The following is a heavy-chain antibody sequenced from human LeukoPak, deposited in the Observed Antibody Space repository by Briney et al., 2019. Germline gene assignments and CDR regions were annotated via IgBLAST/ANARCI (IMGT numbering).Heavy chain of an antibody. Sequence: PSETLSLTFTVSGGSISSGGYYWSWIRHHPGKGLEWIGYIYYSGSTYYNPSLKSRVTISVDTSKNQFSLKLSSVTAADTAVYYCARDHGPYSSSWFDPWGQGTLVTVSS. CDR2: IYYSGST. D-gene: IGHD6-13*01. J-gene: IGHJ5*02. CDR3: ARDHGPYSSSWFDP. V-gene: IGHV4-31*03. CDR1: GGSISSGGYY.